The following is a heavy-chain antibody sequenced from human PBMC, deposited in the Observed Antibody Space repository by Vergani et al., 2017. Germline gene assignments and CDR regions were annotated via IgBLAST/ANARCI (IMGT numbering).Heavy chain of an antibody. D-gene: IGHD1-1*01. V-gene: IGHV1-18*01. CDR2: ISAYNGNT. CDR1: GYTFTSYG. CDR3: ARVSVMGNWNPRNYYFDY. Sequence: QVQLVQSGAEVKKPGASVTVSCKASGYTFTSYGISWVRQAPGQGLEWMGWISAYNGNTNYAQKLQGRVTMTTDTSTSTAYMELRSLRSDDTAVYYCARVSVMGNWNPRNYYFDYWGQGTLVTVSS. J-gene: IGHJ4*02.